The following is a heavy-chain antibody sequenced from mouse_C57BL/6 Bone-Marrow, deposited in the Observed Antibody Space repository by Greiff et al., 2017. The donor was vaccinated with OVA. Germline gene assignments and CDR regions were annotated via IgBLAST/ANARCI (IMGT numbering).Heavy chain of an antibody. Sequence: VKLVESGEGLVKPGGSLKLSCAASGFTFSSYAMSWVRQTPEKRLEWVAYISSGGDYIYYADTVKGRFTISRDNARNTLYLQMSSLKSEDTAMYYCTRDGDYGSSYLYAMDYWGQGTSVTVSS. V-gene: IGHV5-9-1*02. CDR3: TRDGDYGSSYLYAMDY. CDR1: GFTFSSYA. D-gene: IGHD1-1*01. CDR2: ISSGGDYI. J-gene: IGHJ4*01.